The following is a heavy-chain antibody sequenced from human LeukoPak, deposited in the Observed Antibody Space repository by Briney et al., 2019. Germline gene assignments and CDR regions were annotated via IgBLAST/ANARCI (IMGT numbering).Heavy chain of an antibody. CDR1: GFTFDDYS. V-gene: IGHV3-43*01. CDR3: TKDRYCTTTFCPLDY. CDR2: ISRDGRAT. D-gene: IGHD2-8*01. J-gene: IGHJ4*02. Sequence: GGSLRLSCVASGFTFDDYSFHWVRQAPGKGLEWLSLISRDGRATYYADSVKGRFTISRDNSKNSLYLQMNSLRTEDTALYYFTKDRYCTTTFCPLDYWGQGTLVTVSS.